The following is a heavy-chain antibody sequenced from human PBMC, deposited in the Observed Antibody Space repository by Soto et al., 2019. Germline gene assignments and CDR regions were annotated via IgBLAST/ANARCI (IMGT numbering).Heavy chain of an antibody. V-gene: IGHV3-30*18. CDR1: GFTFSTYG. Sequence: QVQLVESGGGVVQPGKSLRLSCAASGFTFSTYGIHWVRQAPGKGLEWVALTSYDGGIKYYGDSVKGRVIISRDNSHNTVSLQMNSLIAEDTAVYFSVKKELAVTVVVANYFDSWGQGTLVTVSS. CDR3: VKKELAVTVVVANYFDS. J-gene: IGHJ4*02. D-gene: IGHD2-21*01. CDR2: TSYDGGIK.